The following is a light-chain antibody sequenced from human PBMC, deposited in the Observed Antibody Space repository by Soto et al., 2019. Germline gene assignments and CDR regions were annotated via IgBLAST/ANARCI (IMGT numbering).Light chain of an antibody. CDR1: QSISSW. CDR2: DAS. Sequence: GDRVTITCRASQSISSWLAWYQQKPGKAPKLLIYDASSLESGVPSRFSGSGSGTEFTLTISSLQPDDFATYYCQQYNSYLITFGGGTKVEIK. V-gene: IGKV1-5*01. J-gene: IGKJ4*01. CDR3: QQYNSYLIT.